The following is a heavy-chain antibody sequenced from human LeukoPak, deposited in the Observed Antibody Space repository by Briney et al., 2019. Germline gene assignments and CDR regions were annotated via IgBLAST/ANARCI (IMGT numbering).Heavy chain of an antibody. V-gene: IGHV3-72*01. CDR3: TRGEGLRFLEWLLWSQSFDY. J-gene: IGHJ4*02. CDR2: TRDKARGYTT. D-gene: IGHD3-3*01. Sequence: GGSLRLSCAASGVTLSDHHMDWVRQAPGKGLEWVGRTRDKARGYTTEYAASVKGRFTISRDDSKSIAYLQMNSLKTEDTAVYYCTRGEGLRFLEWLLWSQSFDYWGQGTLLTVSS. CDR1: GVTLSDHH.